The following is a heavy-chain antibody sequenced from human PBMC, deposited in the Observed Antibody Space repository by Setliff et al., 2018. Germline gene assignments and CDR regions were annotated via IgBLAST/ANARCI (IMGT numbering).Heavy chain of an antibody. J-gene: IGHJ4*02. CDR2: NSV. CDR3: ARGPPDFVVVPAAAKFDY. CDR1: GYSFTNYG. Sequence: GASVKVSCKTSGYSFTNYGINWVRQAPGQGLEWMGWNSVYAREFQGRVTMTIDTPTSTAYMELRSLRSDDTAVYYCARGPPDFVVVPAAAKFDYWGPGTLGTVS. D-gene: IGHD2-2*01. V-gene: IGHV1-18*01.